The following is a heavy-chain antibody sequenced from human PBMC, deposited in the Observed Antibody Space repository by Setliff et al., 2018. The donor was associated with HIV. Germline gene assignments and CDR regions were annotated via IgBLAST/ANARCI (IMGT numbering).Heavy chain of an antibody. Sequence: ASVKVSCKVSGYTLTELSMHWVRQAPGKGLEWMGGFDPEDGETIYAQKFQGRATMTEDTSTDTAYMELSSLRSEDAAVYYCATGRAPRHYGGNGPHGYWGQGTLGTVSS. V-gene: IGHV1-24*01. CDR2: FDPEDGET. CDR3: ATGRAPRHYGGNGPHGY. CDR1: GYTLTELS. D-gene: IGHD4-17*01. J-gene: IGHJ4*02.